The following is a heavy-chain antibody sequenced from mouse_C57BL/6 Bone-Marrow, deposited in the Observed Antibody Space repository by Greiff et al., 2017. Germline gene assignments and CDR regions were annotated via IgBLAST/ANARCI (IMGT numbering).Heavy chain of an antibody. V-gene: IGHV1-7*01. Sequence: QVQLQQSGAELAKPGASVKLSCKASGYTFTSYWMHWVKQRPGQGLEWIGYINPSSGYTKYNQKFKDKATLTADTSSSTAYMQLSSLTYEDSAVYYCARSVIYDGYYGFAYWGQGTLVTVSA. CDR1: GYTFTSYW. CDR2: INPSSGYT. J-gene: IGHJ3*01. CDR3: ARSVIYDGYYGFAY. D-gene: IGHD2-3*01.